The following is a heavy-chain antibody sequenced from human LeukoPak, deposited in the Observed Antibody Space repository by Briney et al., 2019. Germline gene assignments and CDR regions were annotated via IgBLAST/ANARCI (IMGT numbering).Heavy chain of an antibody. CDR1: GGSISSYY. J-gene: IGHJ3*02. CDR2: IYYSGST. V-gene: IGHV4-59*01. Sequence: SETLSLTCPVSGGSISSYYWSWIRQPPGKGLEWIGYIYYSGSTNYNPSLKRRVTISVDTSKNQFSLKLSSVTAADTALYYCARDPGEDTALDAFDIWGQGTMVTVS. CDR3: ARDPGEDTALDAFDI. D-gene: IGHD7-27*01.